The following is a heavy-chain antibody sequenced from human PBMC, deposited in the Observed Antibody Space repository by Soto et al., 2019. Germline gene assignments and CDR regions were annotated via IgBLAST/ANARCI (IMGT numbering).Heavy chain of an antibody. CDR3: ARFYMVRGVMGAFDI. V-gene: IGHV4-31*03. J-gene: IGHJ3*02. Sequence: SETLSLTCTVSGGSISSGGYYWSWIRQHPGKGLEWIGYIYYIGSTYYNPSLKSRVSISVDTSKNQFSLKLSSVTAADTAVYYCARFYMVRGVMGAFDIWGQGTMVTV. D-gene: IGHD3-10*01. CDR2: IYYIGST. CDR1: GGSISSGGYY.